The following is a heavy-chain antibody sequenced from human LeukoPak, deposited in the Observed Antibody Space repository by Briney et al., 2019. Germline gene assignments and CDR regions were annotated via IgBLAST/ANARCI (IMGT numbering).Heavy chain of an antibody. CDR2: IIPIFGTA. D-gene: IGHD2-21*02. J-gene: IGHJ6*03. V-gene: IGHV1-69*06. Sequence: SVKVSCKASGGTFSNYAISWVRQAPGQGLEWMGGIIPIFGTANYAQKFQGRVTITADKSTSTAYMELSSLRSEDTAVYYCARAVTAIPDYYYMDVWGKGTTVTVSS. CDR3: ARAVTAIPDYYYMDV. CDR1: GGTFSNYA.